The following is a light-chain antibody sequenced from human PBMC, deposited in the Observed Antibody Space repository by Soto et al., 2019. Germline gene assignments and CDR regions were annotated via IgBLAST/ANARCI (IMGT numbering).Light chain of an antibody. CDR3: QQYSSYWT. Sequence: DIQMTQSPSTLSASVGDRVTITCRASQSISSWLAWYQQKPGKAPKLLIYDTSSLESGVPSRFSGSGSGTEFTLTISILQPDDFAIYYCQQYSSYWTFGQGTKVEIK. CDR2: DTS. J-gene: IGKJ1*01. CDR1: QSISSW. V-gene: IGKV1-5*01.